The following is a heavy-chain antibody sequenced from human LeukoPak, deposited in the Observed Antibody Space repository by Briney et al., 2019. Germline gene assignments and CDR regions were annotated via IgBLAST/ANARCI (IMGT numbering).Heavy chain of an antibody. V-gene: IGHV3-23*01. CDR3: AKPYYYDSSRD. CDR2: ISGSGGST. Sequence: GGSLRLSCAASGFTFSSYAMSWVRQAPGKGLEWVSAISGSGGSTYYADSVKGRFTISRDNSKNTLYLQMNGLRAEDTAVYYCAKPYYYDSSRDWGQGTLVTVSS. J-gene: IGHJ4*02. CDR1: GFTFSSYA. D-gene: IGHD3-22*01.